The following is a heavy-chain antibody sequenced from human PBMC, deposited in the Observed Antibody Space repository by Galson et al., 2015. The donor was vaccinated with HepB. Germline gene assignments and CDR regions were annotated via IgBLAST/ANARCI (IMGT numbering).Heavy chain of an antibody. CDR2: FDPEDGET. CDR3: ATRGSYHLDEWELQVPFDY. D-gene: IGHD1-26*01. Sequence: SVKVSCKVSGYTLTELSMHWVRQAPGKGLEWMGGFDPEDGETIYAQKFQGRDTMTEDTSTDTAYMELSSLRSEDTAVYYCATRGSYHLDEWELQVPFDYWGQGTLVTVSS. V-gene: IGHV1-24*01. CDR1: GYTLTELS. J-gene: IGHJ4*02.